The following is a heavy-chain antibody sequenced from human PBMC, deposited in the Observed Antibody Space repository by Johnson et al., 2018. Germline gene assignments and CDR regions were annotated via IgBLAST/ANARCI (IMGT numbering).Heavy chain of an antibody. CDR2: ISWNRGSI. CDR3: AKDIGSGGEKWLVNDAFDI. CDR1: GFTFDDYA. Sequence: VQLVQSGGDLVQPGRSLRLSCAASGFTFDDYAMHWVRQAPGKGLEWVSGISWNRGSIGYADSVKGRFTISRDNAKNSLYLQMNSLRAEDTALYYWAKDIGSGGEKWLVNDAFDIWGQGTMVTVSS. D-gene: IGHD6-19*01. V-gene: IGHV3-9*01. J-gene: IGHJ3*02.